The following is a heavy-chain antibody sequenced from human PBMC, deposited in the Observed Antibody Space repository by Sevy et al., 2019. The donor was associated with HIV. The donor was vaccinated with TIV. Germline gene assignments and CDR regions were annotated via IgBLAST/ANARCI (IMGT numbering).Heavy chain of an antibody. CDR2: ISWNSVSL. V-gene: IGHV3-9*01. J-gene: IGHJ6*02. Sequence: GGSLRLSCAASGFRFSDYAMHWVRQAPGKGLEWVSGISWNSVSLDYADSVKGRFTISRDKAKNSFYLQMNRLRSEDTALYYCAKDNRPATMSNSSYYYYYGMDVWGQGTTVTVSS. D-gene: IGHD6-6*01. CDR3: AKDNRPATMSNSSYYYYYGMDV. CDR1: GFRFSDYA.